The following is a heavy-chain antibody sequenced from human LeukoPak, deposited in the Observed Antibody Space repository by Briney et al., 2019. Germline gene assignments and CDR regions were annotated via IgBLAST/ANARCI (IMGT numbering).Heavy chain of an antibody. CDR1: GFTVSSNY. CDR3: AKDQGYSSAWYSRDGFDM. CDR2: IYSGGST. D-gene: IGHD6-19*01. Sequence: GGSLRLSCAASGFTVSSNYMSWVRQAPGKGLEWVSIIYSGGSTYYAGSVKGRFTISRDNSKSTLYLQMNSLRAEDTAVYYCAKDQGYSSAWYSRDGFDMWGQGTMVTVSS. V-gene: IGHV3-53*01. J-gene: IGHJ3*02.